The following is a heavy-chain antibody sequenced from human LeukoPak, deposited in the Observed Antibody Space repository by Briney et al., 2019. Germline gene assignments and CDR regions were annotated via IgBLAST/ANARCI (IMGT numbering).Heavy chain of an antibody. CDR1: GFTFSNAW. D-gene: IGHD1-26*01. Sequence: GGSLRLSCAVSGFTFSNAWMNWVRQAPGKGLEWVGRIKSKTDGGTTDYTAPVKGRFTISRDDSKNTLYLQMNSLKTEDTAVYYCTTATKSGTYSRGYWGQGTLVTVSS. CDR3: TTATKSGTYSRGY. CDR2: IKSKTDGGTT. J-gene: IGHJ4*02. V-gene: IGHV3-15*01.